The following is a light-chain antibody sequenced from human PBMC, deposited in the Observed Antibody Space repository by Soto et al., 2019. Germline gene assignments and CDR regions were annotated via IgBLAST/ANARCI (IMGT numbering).Light chain of an antibody. Sequence: QSALTQPPSASGSPGQSVTISCTGTSSDFGGYNYVSWCQQHPGKAPKLMIYEVSKRPSGVPDRFSGSKSGNTASLTVSGLQAEDEADYYCSSYAGSNPSYVFGTGTKVTVL. V-gene: IGLV2-8*01. J-gene: IGLJ1*01. CDR2: EVS. CDR1: SSDFGGYNY. CDR3: SSYAGSNPSYV.